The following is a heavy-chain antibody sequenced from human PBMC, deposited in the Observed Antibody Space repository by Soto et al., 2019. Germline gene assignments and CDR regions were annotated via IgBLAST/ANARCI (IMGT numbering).Heavy chain of an antibody. D-gene: IGHD6-19*01. Sequence: ASVKVSCKASGGTFSSYAISWVRQAPGQGLEWMGGIIPIFGTANYAQKFQGRVTITADESTSTAYMELSSLRSEDTAVYYCASGDSSGWYLGAFDIWGQGTMVTVSS. CDR2: IIPIFGTA. CDR1: GGTFSSYA. J-gene: IGHJ3*02. CDR3: ASGDSSGWYLGAFDI. V-gene: IGHV1-69*13.